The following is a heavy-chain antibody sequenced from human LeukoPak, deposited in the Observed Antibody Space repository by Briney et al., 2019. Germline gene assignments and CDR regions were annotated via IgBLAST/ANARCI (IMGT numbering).Heavy chain of an antibody. Sequence: GGSLRLSCAASGFTFSTYWMNWVRQAPGKGLEWVADIKQDGSEKYYVDSVKGRFTISRDNAKNSLYLQMNSLRAEDTAVYYCARAAGFVLDYCGQGTLVTVSS. CDR3: ARAAGFVLDY. CDR2: IKQDGSEK. J-gene: IGHJ4*02. CDR1: GFTFSTYW. V-gene: IGHV3-7*04. D-gene: IGHD6-13*01.